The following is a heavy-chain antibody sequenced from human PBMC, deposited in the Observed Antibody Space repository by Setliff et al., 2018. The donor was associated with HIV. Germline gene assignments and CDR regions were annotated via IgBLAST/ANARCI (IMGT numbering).Heavy chain of an antibody. Sequence: SETLSLTCAIYGGSFSNYYWSWIRHTPGRGLEWIGHIYTSGSTNYNPSLKSRVTISVDTSKNQFSLKLSSVTAAETAVYYCARSLWLGDIQHWGQGTLVTVSS. CDR2: IYTSGST. CDR3: ARSLWLGDIQH. J-gene: IGHJ1*01. V-gene: IGHV4-4*08. D-gene: IGHD2-21*01. CDR1: GGSFSNYY.